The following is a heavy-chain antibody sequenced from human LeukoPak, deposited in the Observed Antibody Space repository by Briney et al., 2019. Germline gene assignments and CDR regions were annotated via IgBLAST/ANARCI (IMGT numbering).Heavy chain of an antibody. Sequence: GGSLRLSCTVSGFTFGDYAVSWFRQAPGKGLEWVAVISYDGSNKYYADSVKGRFTISRDNSKNTLYLQMNSLRAEDTAVYYCAKEGEAAGSLDYWGQGTLVTVSS. CDR2: ISYDGSNK. D-gene: IGHD6-13*01. CDR1: GFTFGDYA. V-gene: IGHV3-30*04. J-gene: IGHJ4*02. CDR3: AKEGEAAGSLDY.